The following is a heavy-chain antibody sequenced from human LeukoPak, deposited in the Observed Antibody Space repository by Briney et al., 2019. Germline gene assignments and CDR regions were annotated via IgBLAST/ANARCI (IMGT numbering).Heavy chain of an antibody. CDR3: AKDLLVVPAAMTYYYYYGMDV. CDR1: GFTFSSYA. Sequence: GGSLRLSRAASGFTFSSYAMCWVRQAPGKGLEWVSAISGSGGSTYYADSVKGRFTISRDNSKNTLYLQMNSLRAEDTAVYYCAKDLLVVPAAMTYYYYYGMDVWGQGTTVTVSS. CDR2: ISGSGGST. J-gene: IGHJ6*02. V-gene: IGHV3-23*01. D-gene: IGHD2-2*01.